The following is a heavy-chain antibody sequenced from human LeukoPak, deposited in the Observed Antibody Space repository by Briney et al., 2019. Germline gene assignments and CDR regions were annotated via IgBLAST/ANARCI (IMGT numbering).Heavy chain of an antibody. CDR1: GFTFSSYS. V-gene: IGHV3-21*01. D-gene: IGHD2-15*01. Sequence: GGSLRLSCAASGFTFSSYSMNWVRQAPGKGLEWVSSISSSSSYIYYADSVKGRFTISRDNAKNSLYLQMNSLRAEDTAVYYCARDELPDIVVVVAAENWFDPWGQGTLVTVSS. CDR2: ISSSSSYI. CDR3: ARDELPDIVVVVAAENWFDP. J-gene: IGHJ5*02.